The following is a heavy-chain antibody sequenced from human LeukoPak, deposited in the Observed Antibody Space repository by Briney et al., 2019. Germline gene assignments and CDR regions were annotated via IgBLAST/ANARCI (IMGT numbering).Heavy chain of an antibody. D-gene: IGHD2-15*01. CDR1: GFRFNTYW. CDR3: AKDPVEKRAARSYNWFDP. J-gene: IGHJ5*02. CDR2: IRYDGSNK. Sequence: GGSLRLSCAASGFRFNTYWMSWVRQAPGKGLEWVAFIRYDGSNKYYADSVKGRFTISRDNSKNTLYLQMNSLRAEDTAVYYCAKDPVEKRAARSYNWFDPWGQGTLVTVSS. V-gene: IGHV3-30*02.